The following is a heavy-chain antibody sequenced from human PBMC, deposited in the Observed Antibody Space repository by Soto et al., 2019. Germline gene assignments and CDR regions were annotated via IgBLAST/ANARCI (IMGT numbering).Heavy chain of an antibody. V-gene: IGHV4-31*03. J-gene: IGHJ6*02. Sequence: SETLSLTCTFSCGSIIVGGYYWNWIRQHPGKGLEWIGFIYYSGSTYYNPSLKSRVIMSLDTSKNQFSLELSSVTAADTAVYYCVRDQRYDWNYYYGMAVWGQGTTVTVSS. D-gene: IGHD1-20*01. CDR1: CGSIIVGGYY. CDR3: VRDQRYDWNYYYGMAV. CDR2: IYYSGST.